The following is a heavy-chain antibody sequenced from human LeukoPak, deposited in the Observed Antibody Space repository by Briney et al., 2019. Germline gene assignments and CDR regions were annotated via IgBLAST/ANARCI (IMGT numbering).Heavy chain of an antibody. Sequence: PSETLSLTCTVSGGSISSHYRSWIRQPPGKGLEWIGYIYYSGSTNYNPSLKSRVTISVDTSKNQFSLKLSSVTAADTAVYYCARALVDTADAFDIWGQGTMVTVSS. V-gene: IGHV4-59*11. CDR3: ARALVDTADAFDI. CDR2: IYYSGST. D-gene: IGHD5-18*01. CDR1: GGSISSHY. J-gene: IGHJ3*02.